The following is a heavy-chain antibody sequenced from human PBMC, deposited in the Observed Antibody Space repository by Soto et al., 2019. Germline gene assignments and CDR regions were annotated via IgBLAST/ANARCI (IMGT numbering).Heavy chain of an antibody. Sequence: EVQLVQSGAEVKKPGESLKISCKGSGYNFTNYWIGWVRQMPGKGLESMGIIYPGDSDTRYSPSFQGQVPISADKSISTAHLQWSSLKASDTAMYYCAGGGVRGVVTRTRDYYGMDVWGQGTTGTVSS. CDR1: GYNFTNYW. D-gene: IGHD3-10*01. CDR3: AGGGVRGVVTRTRDYYGMDV. CDR2: IYPGDSDT. J-gene: IGHJ6*02. V-gene: IGHV5-51*01.